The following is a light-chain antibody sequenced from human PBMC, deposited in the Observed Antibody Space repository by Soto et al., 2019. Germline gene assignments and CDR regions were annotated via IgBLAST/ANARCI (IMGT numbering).Light chain of an antibody. CDR3: QQYGSSPET. CDR1: QSVSSSY. CDR2: GAS. J-gene: IGKJ1*01. Sequence: EIVLTQSPGTLSLAPGERATLSCRASQSVSSSYLAWYQQKPGQAPRLLISGASSRATGIPDRFSGSGSGTDFTHTISRLEPEDFAVYYCQQYGSSPETFGQGTKVDIK. V-gene: IGKV3-20*01.